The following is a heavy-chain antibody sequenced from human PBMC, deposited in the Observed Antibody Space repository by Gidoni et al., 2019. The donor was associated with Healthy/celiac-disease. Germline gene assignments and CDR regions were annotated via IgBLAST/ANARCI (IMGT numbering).Heavy chain of an antibody. J-gene: IGHJ4*02. CDR2: ISGSGGST. Sequence: EVQLVESGGGLVQPGGSLRLSCAASGFTFSSYAMSWVRQAPGKGLEWVSAISGSGGSTYYADSVKGRFTISRDNSKNTLYLQMNSLRAEDTAVYYCAKDRKYYDFWSGYYFGGYFDYWGQGTLVTVSS. D-gene: IGHD3-3*01. CDR3: AKDRKYYDFWSGYYFGGYFDY. V-gene: IGHV3-23*04. CDR1: GFTFSSYA.